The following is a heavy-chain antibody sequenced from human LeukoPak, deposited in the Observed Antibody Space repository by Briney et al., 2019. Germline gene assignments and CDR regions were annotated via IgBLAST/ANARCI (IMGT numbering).Heavy chain of an antibody. V-gene: IGHV1-24*01. D-gene: IGHD3-22*01. Sequence: ASVKVSCKVSGYTLTELSMHWVRQAPGKGLEWMGGFDPEDGETIYAQKFQGRVTMTEDTSTDTAYMELSSLRSEDTAVYYCATQYYYDSSGSTSGGAFDIWGQGTMVTVSS. CDR1: GYTLTELS. CDR3: ATQYYYDSSGSTSGGAFDI. J-gene: IGHJ3*02. CDR2: FDPEDGET.